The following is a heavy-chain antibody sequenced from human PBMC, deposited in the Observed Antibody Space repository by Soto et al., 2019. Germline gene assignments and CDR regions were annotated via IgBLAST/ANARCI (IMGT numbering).Heavy chain of an antibody. CDR1: GYSFTSYG. D-gene: IGHD3-10*01. J-gene: IGHJ4*02. CDR3: SRGADGHCGGRESDC. V-gene: IGHV1-18*01. Sequence: QVQLVQSGAEVKKPGASVKVSCRASGYSFTSYGISWVRQAPGQGLEWMGWISAYNGNTMYAEKFQGRVIMTTDTSPSSAYTGLRGLGSDDTAVYYCSRGADGHCGGRESDCWGQGTLVTVSS. CDR2: ISAYNGNT.